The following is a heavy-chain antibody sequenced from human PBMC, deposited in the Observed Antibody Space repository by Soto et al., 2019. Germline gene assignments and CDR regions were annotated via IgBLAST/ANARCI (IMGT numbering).Heavy chain of an antibody. CDR2: IYHSGST. V-gene: IGHV4-30-2*01. D-gene: IGHD5-12*01. J-gene: IGHJ4*02. CDR3: AAGGGLPRYY. CDR1: GGSISSGGYS. Sequence: QLQLQESGSGLVKPSQTLSLTCAFSGGSISSGGYSWRWIRQPPGKGLEWIGYIYHSGSTYYNPSLKSRVTISVDRSKNQFSLKLSSVTAADTAVYYCAAGGGLPRYYWGQGTLVTVSS.